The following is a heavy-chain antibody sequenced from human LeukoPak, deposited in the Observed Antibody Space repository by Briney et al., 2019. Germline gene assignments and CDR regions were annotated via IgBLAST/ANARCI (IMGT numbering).Heavy chain of an antibody. CDR1: GGSITSYY. CDR3: ARDSGTTGEVKFDP. D-gene: IGHD3-10*01. CDR2: IYFSGST. J-gene: IGHJ5*02. V-gene: IGHV4-4*07. Sequence: PSETLSLTCTVSGGSITSYYWNWIRQPAGKGLEWIGRIYFSGSTDYNPSLKSRVTMSVDSSKTQFSLKLSSVTAADPAIYYCARDSGTTGEVKFDPWGQGTLVTVSS.